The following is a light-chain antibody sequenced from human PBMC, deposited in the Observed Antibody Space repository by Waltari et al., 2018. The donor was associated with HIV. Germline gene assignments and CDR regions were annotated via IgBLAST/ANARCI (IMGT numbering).Light chain of an antibody. CDR2: KDS. V-gene: IGLV3-25*03. CDR3: QSADSSGTYAV. Sequence: SYELTKPPSLSVSPGQTARITCPGNVLPKQYAYLYQQKPGQGPVVVISKDSERPSGIPERFSGSSSGTTVTLTISGVQAEDEADYYCQSADSSGTYAVFGGGTQLTVL. CDR1: VLPKQY. J-gene: IGLJ7*01.